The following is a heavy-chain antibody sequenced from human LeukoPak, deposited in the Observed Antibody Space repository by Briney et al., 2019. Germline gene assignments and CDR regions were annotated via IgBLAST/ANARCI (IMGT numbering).Heavy chain of an antibody. V-gene: IGHV1-2*02. J-gene: IGHJ4*02. CDR1: GYTFTGYY. CDR3: ASFSRYCTSASCPPSQYYFDY. D-gene: IGHD2-2*01. CDR2: INPNSGGT. Sequence: GASVKVSCKASGYTFTGYYMHWVRQAPGQGLEWTGWINPNSGGTNYAQKFQGRVTMTRDTSISTAYLELSRLRSDDTTVYYCASFSRYCTSASCPPSQYYFDYWGQGTLVTVSS.